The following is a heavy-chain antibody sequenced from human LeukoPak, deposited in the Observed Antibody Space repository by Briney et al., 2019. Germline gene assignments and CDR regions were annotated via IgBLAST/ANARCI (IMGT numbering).Heavy chain of an antibody. CDR2: IKRNTDGGTT. V-gene: IGHV3-15*01. Sequence: GGSLRLSCAASGFTFNNAWMIWVRQAPGEGLEWVGRIKRNTDGGTTDYATPVKGRFTISRDDSKDPLYLQMNSLKPEDTAVYYCNKDYDSTNWGQGTLVTVSS. CDR3: NKDYDSTN. D-gene: IGHD3-22*01. J-gene: IGHJ4*02. CDR1: GFTFNNAW.